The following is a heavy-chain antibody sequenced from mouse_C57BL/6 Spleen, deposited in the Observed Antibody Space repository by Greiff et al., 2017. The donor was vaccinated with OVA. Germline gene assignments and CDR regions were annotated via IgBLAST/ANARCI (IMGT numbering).Heavy chain of an antibody. J-gene: IGHJ3*01. CDR3: SREAQATWGFAY. V-gene: IGHV1-52*01. CDR1: GYTFTSYW. D-gene: IGHD3-2*02. CDR2: IDPSDSET. Sequence: QVQLQQPGAELVRPGSSVKLSCKASGYTFTSYWMHWVKQRPIQGLEWIGNIDPSDSETHYNQKFKDKATLTVDKSSSTAYMQLSSLTSEDSAVYYCSREAQATWGFAYWGQGTLVTVSA.